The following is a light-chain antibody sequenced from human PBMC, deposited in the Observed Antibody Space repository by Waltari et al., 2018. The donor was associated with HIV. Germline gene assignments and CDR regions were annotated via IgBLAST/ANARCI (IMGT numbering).Light chain of an antibody. CDR2: DVS. V-gene: IGKV3-11*01. J-gene: IGKJ4*01. CDR1: QSVNTY. Sequence: EIVLTQSPGTLSLSPGERATLSCRASQSVNTYLGWYQQKPGQPPRVLMYDVSKRAAGIPARFSGSGSGTDFSLTINNLKPEDSAVYYCQHRVSWPATFGGGTKVQIK. CDR3: QHRVSWPAT.